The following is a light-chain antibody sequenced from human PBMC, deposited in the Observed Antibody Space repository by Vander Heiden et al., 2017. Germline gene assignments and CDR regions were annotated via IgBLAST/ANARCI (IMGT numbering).Light chain of an antibody. Sequence: EIGRTQPPATLSLSPGERATLSCRAGQSVSSYLDCHQQRPGQAPRLLIYDASNSATGIPARFSGSGSGTDFTLTISNLEPEDFAVYYCQQRINSLLTFGGGTKVEIK. CDR2: DAS. J-gene: IGKJ4*01. CDR3: QQRINSLLT. CDR1: QSVSSY. V-gene: IGKV3-11*01.